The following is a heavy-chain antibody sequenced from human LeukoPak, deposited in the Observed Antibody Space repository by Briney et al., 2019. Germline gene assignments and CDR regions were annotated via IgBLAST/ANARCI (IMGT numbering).Heavy chain of an antibody. CDR2: ISGSGGST. D-gene: IGHD3-16*01. Sequence: GGSLRLSCAASGFTFSSYAMSWVRQAPGKGLEWVSAISGSGGSTYYADSVRGRFTISRDNSKNTLYLQMNSLRAEDTAVYYCAKEGGQRFPAGEVDYGAREPWSPSPQ. J-gene: IGHJ4*02. CDR3: AKEGGQRFPAGEVDY. V-gene: IGHV3-23*01. CDR1: GFTFSSYA.